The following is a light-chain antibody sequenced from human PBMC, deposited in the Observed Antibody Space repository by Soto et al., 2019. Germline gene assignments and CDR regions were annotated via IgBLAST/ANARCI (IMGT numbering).Light chain of an antibody. CDR1: QNIDTW. J-gene: IGKJ1*01. CDR3: QQYSYYSRA. Sequence: DIQMTQSPSTLSASVGDRVTISCRASQNIDTWLAWYQQRPGEAPRLLIYTASNLESVVPSRFSGSGSGTDFTLTITCLQPDDFATYFCQQYSYYSRAFGQGTKLEVK. CDR2: TAS. V-gene: IGKV1-5*03.